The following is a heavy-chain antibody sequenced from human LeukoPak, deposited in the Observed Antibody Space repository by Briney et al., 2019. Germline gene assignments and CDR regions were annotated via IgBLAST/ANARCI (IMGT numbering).Heavy chain of an antibody. D-gene: IGHD3-9*01. CDR2: INHSGST. CDR3: ARGGAGLRYFDWLSSWFDP. V-gene: IGHV4-34*01. CDR1: GGSFSGYY. Sequence: SETLSLTCAVYGGSFSGYYWSWIRQPPGKGLEWIGEINHSGSTNYNPSLKSRVTMSVDTSKNQFSLKLSSVTAADTAVYYCARGGAGLRYFDWLSSWFDPWGQGTLVTVSS. J-gene: IGHJ5*02.